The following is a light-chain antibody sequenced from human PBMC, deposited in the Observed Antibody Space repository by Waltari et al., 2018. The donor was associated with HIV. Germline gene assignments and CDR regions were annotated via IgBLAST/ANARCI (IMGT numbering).Light chain of an antibody. CDR2: DAS. CDR3: QQRSNWQNT. Sequence: EVVLTQSPATLSLSPGERATLSCRASQSVSSYLAWYQQKPGQAPRLLIYDASNRATGIPARFSGSGSGTDFTLTISSLEPEDFAVYYCQQRSNWQNTFGRGPSWRSN. J-gene: IGKJ2*01. CDR1: QSVSSY. V-gene: IGKV3-11*01.